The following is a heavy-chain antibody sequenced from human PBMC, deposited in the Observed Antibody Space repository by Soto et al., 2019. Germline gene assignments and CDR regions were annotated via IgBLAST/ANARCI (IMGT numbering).Heavy chain of an antibody. CDR2: INAGNGNT. CDR1: GYTFTSYA. J-gene: IGHJ4*02. V-gene: IGHV1-3*01. Sequence: EASVKVSCKASGYTFTSYAMHWVRQAPGQRLEWMGWINAGNGNTKYSQKFQGRVTITRDTSASTAYMELSSLRSEDTAVYYCARVGLPRGSYYYFDYWGQGTLVTVSS. D-gene: IGHD1-26*01. CDR3: ARVGLPRGSYYYFDY.